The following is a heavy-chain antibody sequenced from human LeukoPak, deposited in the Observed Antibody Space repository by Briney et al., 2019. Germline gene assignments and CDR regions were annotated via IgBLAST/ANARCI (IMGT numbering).Heavy chain of an antibody. CDR2: ISYDGSNK. Sequence: GGSLRLSCAASGFTFSSYGMHWVRQAPGKGLEWVAVISYDGSNKYYADSVKGRFTISRDNSKNTLYLQMNSLRAEDTAVYYCAKDLASTSPGYNYGMDVWGKGTTVTVS. J-gene: IGHJ6*04. CDR1: GFTFSSYG. D-gene: IGHD5-24*01. CDR3: AKDLASTSPGYNYGMDV. V-gene: IGHV3-30*18.